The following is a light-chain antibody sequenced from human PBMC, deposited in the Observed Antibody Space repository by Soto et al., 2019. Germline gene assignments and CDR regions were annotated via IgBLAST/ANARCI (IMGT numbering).Light chain of an antibody. V-gene: IGKV3-11*01. J-gene: IGKJ1*01. CDR1: QSVNIY. CDR3: QQYAYWPET. Sequence: EIVLTQSPATLSLSPGERATLSCRASQSVNIYLAWYQQKPGQAPRLLINNAFNRATGIPARFSGSGSGTNFTLAISSLQSEDFAVYYCQQYAYWPETFGQGTKVDI. CDR2: NAF.